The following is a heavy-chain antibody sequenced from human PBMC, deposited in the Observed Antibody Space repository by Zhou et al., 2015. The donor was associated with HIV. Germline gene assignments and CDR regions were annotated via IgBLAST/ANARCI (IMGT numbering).Heavy chain of an antibody. Sequence: QVQLVQSGAEVKKPGSSVKVSCKASGGTFSSYAISWVRQAPGQGLEWMGGIIPIFGTANYAQKFQGRVTITADESTSTAYMELSSLRSEDTAVYYCARGCSSTSCYQRTGYYYYMDVWGKGTTVTVSS. D-gene: IGHD2-2*01. J-gene: IGHJ6*03. V-gene: IGHV1-69*01. CDR2: IIPIFGTA. CDR3: ARGCSSTSCYQRTGYYYYMDV. CDR1: GGTFSSYA.